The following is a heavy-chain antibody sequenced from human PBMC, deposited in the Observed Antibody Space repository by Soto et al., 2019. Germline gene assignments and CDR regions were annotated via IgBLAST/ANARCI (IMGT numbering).Heavy chain of an antibody. J-gene: IGHJ6*02. Sequence: QVQLVESGGGVVQPGRSLRLSCAASGFTFSSYGMHWVRQAPGKGLEWVAVIWYDGSNKYYADSVKGRFTSSRDNSKNTMYMQMNSMRAEDTAVYYCARDRGIAVAGLEYYGMDVWGQGTTVTVSS. V-gene: IGHV3-33*01. D-gene: IGHD6-19*01. CDR1: GFTFSSYG. CDR3: ARDRGIAVAGLEYYGMDV. CDR2: IWYDGSNK.